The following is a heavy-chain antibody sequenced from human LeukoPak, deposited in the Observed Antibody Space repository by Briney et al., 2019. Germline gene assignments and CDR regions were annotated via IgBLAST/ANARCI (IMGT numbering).Heavy chain of an antibody. V-gene: IGHV1-18*01. J-gene: IGHJ5*02. D-gene: IGHD1-26*01. Sequence: ASVKVPCKASGYTFTSYGFSWLRQAPGQGLEWMGWISAYNGNTNYAQKLQGRVTMTTDTSTSTAYMELRSLRSDDTAVYYCAREEWEPRGLDPWGQGTLVTVSS. CDR3: AREEWEPRGLDP. CDR1: GYTFTSYG. CDR2: ISAYNGNT.